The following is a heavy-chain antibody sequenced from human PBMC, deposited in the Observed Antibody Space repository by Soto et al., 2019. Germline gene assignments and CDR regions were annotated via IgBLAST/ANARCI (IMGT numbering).Heavy chain of an antibody. J-gene: IGHJ5*02. Sequence: PSQTLSLTCAISGDSVSSNSAAWNWIRQSPSRGLEWLGRTYYRSKWYNDYAVSVKSRITINPDTSKNQFSLQLNSVTPEDTAVYYCARAQYSSGWYGDWFDPWGQGTLVTVS. CDR3: ARAQYSSGWYGDWFDP. D-gene: IGHD6-19*01. V-gene: IGHV6-1*01. CDR1: GDSVSSNSAA. CDR2: TYYRSKWYN.